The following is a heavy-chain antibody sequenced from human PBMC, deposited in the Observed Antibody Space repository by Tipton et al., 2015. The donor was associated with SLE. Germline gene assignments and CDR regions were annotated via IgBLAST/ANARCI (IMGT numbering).Heavy chain of an antibody. CDR3: ARGSRFPLSGSYLGGVFDY. CDR2: INHSGST. J-gene: IGHJ3*01. V-gene: IGHV4-34*01. Sequence: TLSLTCAVYGGSFSGYYWSWIRQPPGKGLEWIGEINHSGSTNYNPSLKSRVTISVDTSKNQFSLKLSSVTAADTAVYYCARGSRFPLSGSYLGGVFDYWGQGTMVTVSS. CDR1: GGSFSGYY. D-gene: IGHD1-26*01.